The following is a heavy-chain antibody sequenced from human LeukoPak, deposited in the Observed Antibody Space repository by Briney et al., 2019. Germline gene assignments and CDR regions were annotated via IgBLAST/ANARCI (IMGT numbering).Heavy chain of an antibody. Sequence: SGGSLRLSCAASGFTLSDYYMSWIRQAPGRGLEWVSYMSSSGTKIYYTGSVKGRFTISRDIAKKSVYLQMNSLRAEDTAVYYCARGGWETYFDYWGLGTRVTVSS. J-gene: IGHJ4*02. CDR1: GFTLSDYY. CDR2: MSSSGTKI. V-gene: IGHV3-11*04. D-gene: IGHD1-26*01. CDR3: ARGGWETYFDY.